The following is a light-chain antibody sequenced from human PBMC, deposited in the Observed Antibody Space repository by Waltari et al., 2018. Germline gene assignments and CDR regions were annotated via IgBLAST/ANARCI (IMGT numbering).Light chain of an antibody. Sequence: EIVLTQSPGTLSLSPGVRVTLSCRASQSVGRSLAWYQQKPGQAPRLLIYGASSRATGIPDRFSGSGSGTDFSLTISRLAPDDLSVYYCQHYVRLPVTFGQGTKVEI. J-gene: IGKJ1*01. CDR1: QSVGRS. CDR2: GAS. V-gene: IGKV3-20*01. CDR3: QHYVRLPVT.